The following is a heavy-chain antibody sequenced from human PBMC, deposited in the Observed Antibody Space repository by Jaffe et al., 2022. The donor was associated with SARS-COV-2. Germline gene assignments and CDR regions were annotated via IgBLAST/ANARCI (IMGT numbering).Heavy chain of an antibody. CDR3: ARAMVRGVIHAFDI. Sequence: QVQLVESGGGVVQPGRSLRLSCAASGFTFSSYGMHWVRQAPGKGLEWVAVIWYDGSNKYYADSVKGRFTISRDNSKNTLYLQMNSLRAEDTAVYYCARAMVRGVIHAFDIWGQGTMVTVSS. CDR1: GFTFSSYG. D-gene: IGHD3-10*01. CDR2: IWYDGSNK. J-gene: IGHJ3*02. V-gene: IGHV3-33*01.